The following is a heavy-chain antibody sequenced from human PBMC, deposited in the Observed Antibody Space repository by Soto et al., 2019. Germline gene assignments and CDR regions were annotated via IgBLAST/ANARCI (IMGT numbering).Heavy chain of an antibody. CDR2: IYTDGTT. J-gene: IGHJ4*02. CDR1: GDSISDSFY. V-gene: IGHV4-4*07. CDR3: AREVRGGFTGIFDQ. Sequence: QVQLQGSGPGQVQPSETLSLTYTVSGDSISDSFYWSWFRQPAGKGLEWIGRIYTDGTTKYNPSLQSRVTLSLDKSKNQFSLRLSSVTAADTAVYYFAREVRGGFTGIFDQWGRGARVTVSS. D-gene: IGHD2-15*01.